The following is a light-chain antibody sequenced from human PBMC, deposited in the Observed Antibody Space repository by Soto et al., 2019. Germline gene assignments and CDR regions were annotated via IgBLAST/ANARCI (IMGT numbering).Light chain of an antibody. CDR1: QSIRSS. CDR3: QQGDRLPIT. J-gene: IGKJ5*01. V-gene: IGKV1-12*01. Sequence: DIQMTQSPSSVSASVGDRVTITCRASQSIRSSLAWYQQKPGTVPKLLIYAASSLQSGVPSRFSGSGAGTEFTLTISSLQPEDFGTYYCQQGDRLPITFGQGTRLEIK. CDR2: AAS.